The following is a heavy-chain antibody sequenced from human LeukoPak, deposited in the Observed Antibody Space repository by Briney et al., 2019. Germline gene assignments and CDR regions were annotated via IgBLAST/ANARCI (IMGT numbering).Heavy chain of an antibody. Sequence: EGSLRLSCAASGFTFSSYGMHWFRQAPGKGLEWVAVIWYDGSNKYYADSVKGRFTISRDNSKNTLYLQMNSLRAEDTAVYYCARGAGGYSGYTVGLFDPWGQGTLVTVSS. CDR3: ARGAGGYSGYTVGLFDP. V-gene: IGHV3-33*01. CDR1: GFTFSSYG. CDR2: IWYDGSNK. D-gene: IGHD5-12*01. J-gene: IGHJ5*02.